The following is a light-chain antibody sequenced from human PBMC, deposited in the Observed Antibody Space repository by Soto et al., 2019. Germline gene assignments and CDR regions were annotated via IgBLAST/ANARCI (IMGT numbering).Light chain of an antibody. J-gene: IGKJ5*01. CDR2: DAS. CDR1: QSIGSSY. V-gene: IGKV3-15*01. Sequence: EIVLTQSPGTLSLSPEERATLSCRASQSIGSSYLAWYQQKPGQAPRLLISDASTRASGIPARFSGSGSGTEFTLTISSLQSDDFALYYCQQYNNWPITFGQGTRLEIK. CDR3: QQYNNWPIT.